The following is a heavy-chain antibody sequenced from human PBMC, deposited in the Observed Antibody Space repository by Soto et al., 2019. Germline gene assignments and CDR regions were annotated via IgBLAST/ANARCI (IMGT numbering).Heavy chain of an antibody. J-gene: IGHJ2*01. CDR1: GFTFGNYA. CDR2: MPSGGGSK. Sequence: GGSLRLSCAASGFTFGNYARHWVRQAPGKGLEWVAAMPSGGGSKFYADSVKGRFTISRDNSKNTLYLQMNSLRAGDTAVYFCAKGHWSFDLWGRGTLVTVSS. V-gene: IGHV3-23*01. CDR3: AKGHWSFDL.